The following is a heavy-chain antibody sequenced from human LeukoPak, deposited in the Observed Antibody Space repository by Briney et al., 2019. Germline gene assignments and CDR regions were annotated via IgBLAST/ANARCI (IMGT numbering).Heavy chain of an antibody. CDR2: VTNSGGST. D-gene: IGHD2-15*01. J-gene: IGHJ4*02. CDR3: AKDPFRCSGGSCYA. CDR1: GFTFSSYA. Sequence: GGSLRLSCAASGFTFSSYAMSCVRQAPGKGLAWVSVVTNSGGSTYYADSVKGRFTISRDNSKNTLYLQMNSLRAEDTAVYYCAKDPFRCSGGSCYAWGQGTLVTVSS. V-gene: IGHV3-23*01.